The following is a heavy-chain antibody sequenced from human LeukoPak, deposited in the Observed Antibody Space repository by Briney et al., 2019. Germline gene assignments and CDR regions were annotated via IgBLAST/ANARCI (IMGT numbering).Heavy chain of an antibody. CDR1: GGTFSSYA. CDR2: IIPIFGTA. D-gene: IGHD6-19*01. Sequence: SVRVSCKASGGTFSSYAISWVRQAPGQGLEWMGGIIPIFGTANYAQKFQGRVTITADESTSTAYMELSSLRSEDTAVYYCAAETVAGIFDYWGQGTLVTVSS. V-gene: IGHV1-69*01. CDR3: AAETVAGIFDY. J-gene: IGHJ4*02.